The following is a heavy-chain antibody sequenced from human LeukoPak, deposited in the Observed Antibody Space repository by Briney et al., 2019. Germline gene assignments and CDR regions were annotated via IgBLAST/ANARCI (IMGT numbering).Heavy chain of an antibody. CDR3: AGAVAGAKDIPGFDY. CDR1: GGSFSGYY. J-gene: IGHJ4*02. Sequence: PSETLSLTCAVYGGSFSGYYWSWIRQPPGKGLEWVSYISSSSSYTNYADSVKGRFTISRDNAKNSLYLQMNSLRAEDTAVYHCAGAVAGAKDIPGFDYWGQGTLVTVSS. CDR2: ISSSSSYT. V-gene: IGHV3-11*06. D-gene: IGHD6-25*01.